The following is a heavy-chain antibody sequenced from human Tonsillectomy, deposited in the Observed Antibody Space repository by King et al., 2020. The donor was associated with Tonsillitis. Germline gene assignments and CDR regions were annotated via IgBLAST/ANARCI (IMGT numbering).Heavy chain of an antibody. Sequence: VQLQESGPGLVKPSETLSLTCTVSGGSVSSGRYYWSWIRQPPGKGLEWIGYIYYSGNTNYNPSLRSRVTMSEDTSKNQFSLKLSSVTAADTDVYYCARVYPAADYYYGMDVLGQGTTVTVSS. D-gene: IGHD2-2*01. J-gene: IGHJ6*02. V-gene: IGHV4-61*01. CDR3: ARVYPAADYYYGMDV. CDR2: IYYSGNT. CDR1: GGSVSSGRYY.